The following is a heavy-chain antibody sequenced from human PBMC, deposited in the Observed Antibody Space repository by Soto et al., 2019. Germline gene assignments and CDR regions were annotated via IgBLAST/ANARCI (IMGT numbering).Heavy chain of an antibody. CDR3: AGDGGVVTVDAFDL. D-gene: IGHD3-16*01. V-gene: IGHV3-20*04. Sequence: EVQLVESGGGVVRPGGSLRLSCVASGFRFDDFGLTWVRQVPGKGPEWVAGITWNAGSKGYAVSVKGRFTISRDNAKNSLHLEMDSLREEGTALYFCAGDGGVVTVDAFDLWGQGTMVTVSS. J-gene: IGHJ3*01. CDR1: GFRFDDFG. CDR2: ITWNAGSK.